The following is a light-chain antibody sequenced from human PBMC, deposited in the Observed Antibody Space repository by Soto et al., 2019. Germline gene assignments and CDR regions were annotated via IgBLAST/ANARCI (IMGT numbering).Light chain of an antibody. CDR2: DVS. V-gene: IGLV2-14*01. CDR3: SSYTSSSTV. J-gene: IGLJ1*01. Sequence: QSVLTQPASLSGSPRQSITISCTGTSSDVGGYNYVSWYQQHPGKAPKLMIYDVSNRPSGVSNRFSGSKSGNTASLTISGLQAEDEADYYCSSYTSSSTVFGTGTKVTVL. CDR1: SSDVGGYNY.